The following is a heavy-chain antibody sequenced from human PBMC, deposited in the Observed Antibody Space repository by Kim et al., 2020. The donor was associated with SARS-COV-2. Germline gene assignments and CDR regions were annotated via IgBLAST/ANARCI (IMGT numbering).Heavy chain of an antibody. V-gene: IGHV6-1*01. CDR3: ARGESAKGFDP. CDR2: N. Sequence: NDYAVSVKSRITINPDTSNNQFSLQLNSVTPEDTAVYYCARGESAKGFDPWGQGTLVTVSS. D-gene: IGHD6-25*01. J-gene: IGHJ5*02.